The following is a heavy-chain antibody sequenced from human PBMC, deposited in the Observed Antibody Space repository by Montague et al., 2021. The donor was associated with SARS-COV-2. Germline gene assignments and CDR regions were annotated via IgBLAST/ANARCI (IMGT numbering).Heavy chain of an antibody. CDR3: AREKPGYSSSWYGGGNYYYGMDV. CDR2: IKQDGSEK. J-gene: IGHJ6*02. D-gene: IGHD6-13*01. CDR1: GFTFSSYW. V-gene: IGHV3-7*03. Sequence: SLRLSCTASGFTFSSYWMSWVRQAPGKGLEWVANIKQDGSEKYYVDSVKGRFTISRDNAKNSLYLQMNSLRAEDTAVYYCAREKPGYSSSWYGGGNYYYGMDVWGQGTTVTVSS.